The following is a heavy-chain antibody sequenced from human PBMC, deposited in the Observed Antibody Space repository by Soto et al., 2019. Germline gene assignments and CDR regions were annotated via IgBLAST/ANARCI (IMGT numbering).Heavy chain of an antibody. V-gene: IGHV3-23*01. J-gene: IGHJ4*02. Sequence: GRSLRLSWLASVFTFSNYAMSWVRQAPGKGLEWVSTISDNGANTFIGDSMKDHFDISRDNSKNTVYLHLSTVRAEDTAIYYCARAIGADFLDYWGQGTPVTVSS. CDR1: VFTFSNYA. CDR3: ARAIGADFLDY. D-gene: IGHD6-25*01. CDR2: ISDNGANT.